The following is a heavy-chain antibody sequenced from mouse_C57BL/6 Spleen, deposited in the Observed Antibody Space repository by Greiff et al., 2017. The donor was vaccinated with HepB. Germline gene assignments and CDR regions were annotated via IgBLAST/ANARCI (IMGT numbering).Heavy chain of an antibody. Sequence: EVKLVESGGGLVQPGGSMKLSCAASGFTFSDAWMDWVRQSPEKGLEWVAEIRNKANNHATYYAESVKGRFTISRDDSKSSVYLQMNSLRAEDTGIYYCTRFYDYDAGLDYWGQGTTLTVSS. D-gene: IGHD2-4*01. CDR1: GFTFSDAW. J-gene: IGHJ2*01. CDR2: IRNKANNHAT. V-gene: IGHV6-6*01. CDR3: TRFYDYDAGLDY.